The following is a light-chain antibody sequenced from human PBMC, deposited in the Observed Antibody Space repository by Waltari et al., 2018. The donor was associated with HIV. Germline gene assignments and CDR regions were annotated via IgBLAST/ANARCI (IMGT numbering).Light chain of an antibody. Sequence: DIQMTQSPSSLSASVGDRVTITCRASQTISNSLNWYQQKPGKAPKLLIYAASSLQSGVPSRFSGSGSGTDFTLTISSLQPEDFATYYCQQSYSILRTFGQGTKLEIK. CDR1: QTISNS. CDR3: QQSYSILRT. V-gene: IGKV1-39*01. J-gene: IGKJ2*01. CDR2: AAS.